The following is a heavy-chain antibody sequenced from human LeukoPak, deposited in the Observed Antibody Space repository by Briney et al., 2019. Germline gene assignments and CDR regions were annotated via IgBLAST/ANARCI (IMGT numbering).Heavy chain of an antibody. J-gene: IGHJ4*02. Sequence: GASVKVSCKASGGTFSSYAISWVRQAPGQGLEWMGGIIPIFGTANYAQKFQGRVTITADESTSTAYMELSSLRSEDTAVYYCAREAAAGKYFDYWGQRTLVTVSS. CDR1: GGTFSSYA. V-gene: IGHV1-69*13. CDR3: AREAAAGKYFDY. D-gene: IGHD6-13*01. CDR2: IIPIFGTA.